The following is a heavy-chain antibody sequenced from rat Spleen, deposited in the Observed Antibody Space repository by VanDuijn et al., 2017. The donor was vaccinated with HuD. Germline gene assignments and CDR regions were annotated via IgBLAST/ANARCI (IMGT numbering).Heavy chain of an antibody. J-gene: IGHJ2*01. CDR3: ARQNWPYYFDY. CDR1: GFTFSSYW. Sequence: EVQLVESDGGLVQPGRSLKLSCAASGFTFSSYWMYWIRQAPTKGLEWVASISYDGSSTYYRDSVKGRFTISRDNAESTLYLQMDSLRSEDTATYYCARQNWPYYFDYWGQGVMVTVSS. D-gene: IGHD5-1*01. V-gene: IGHV5-29*01. CDR2: ISYDGSST.